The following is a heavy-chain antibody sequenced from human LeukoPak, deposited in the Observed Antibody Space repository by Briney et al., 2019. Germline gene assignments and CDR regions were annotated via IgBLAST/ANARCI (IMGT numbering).Heavy chain of an antibody. V-gene: IGHV1-46*01. D-gene: IGHD2-2*01. CDR2: INPSGGST. Sequence: ASVKVSCTASGYTFTSYYMHWVRQAPGQGLEWMGIINPSGGSTSYAQKFQGRVTMTRDTSTSTVYMELSSLRSEDTAVYYCARARPYPYQLPVGFDPWGQGTLVTVSS. CDR1: GYTFTSYY. CDR3: ARARPYPYQLPVGFDP. J-gene: IGHJ5*02.